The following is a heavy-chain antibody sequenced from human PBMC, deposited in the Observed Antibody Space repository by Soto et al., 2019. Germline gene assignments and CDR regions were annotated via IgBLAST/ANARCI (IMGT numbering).Heavy chain of an antibody. D-gene: IGHD2-21*02. CDR2: ISGSGGST. V-gene: IGHV3-23*01. CDR1: GFTFSSYA. J-gene: IGHJ4*02. CDR3: AKDPLAYCGGDGYFDY. Sequence: EVQLLESGGGLVQPGGSLRLSCAASGFTFSSYAMSWVRQAPGKGLEWVSAISGSGGSTYYADSVKGRFTISRDNSKNPLYLQSTGMRAEDTAVYYCAKDPLAYCGGDGYFDYWGQGTLVTVSS.